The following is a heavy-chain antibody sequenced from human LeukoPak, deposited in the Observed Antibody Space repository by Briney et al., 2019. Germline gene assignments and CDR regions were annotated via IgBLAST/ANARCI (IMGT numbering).Heavy chain of an antibody. Sequence: SQTLSLTCAISGDSVSSNGADWNWIRQSPSRGLEWLGRTYFRSKWYNDYAGSVQGRITINPDTSKNQFSLQLNSVTPEDTAVYYCARDRKASGSYYAFDIWGQGTMVTVSS. CDR1: GDSVSSNGAD. CDR2: TYFRSKWYN. J-gene: IGHJ3*02. V-gene: IGHV6-1*01. CDR3: ARDRKASGSYYAFDI. D-gene: IGHD1-26*01.